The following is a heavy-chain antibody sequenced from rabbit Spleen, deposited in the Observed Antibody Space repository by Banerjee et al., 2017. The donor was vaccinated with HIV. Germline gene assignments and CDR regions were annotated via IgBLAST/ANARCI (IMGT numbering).Heavy chain of an antibody. CDR2: IGTGSSGST. Sequence: QSLEESGGDLVKPEGSLTLTCTASGFDLSSGYYMCWVRQAPGKGLEWIGCIGTGSSGSTWYASWAKGRFTISKTSSTTVTLQLTSLTAADTAAYFCARAPYSSGWGGWVYYFSLWGPGTLVTVS. D-gene: IGHD4-1*01. V-gene: IGHV1S40*01. J-gene: IGHJ4*01. CDR3: ARAPYSSGWGGWVYYFSL. CDR1: GFDLSSGYY.